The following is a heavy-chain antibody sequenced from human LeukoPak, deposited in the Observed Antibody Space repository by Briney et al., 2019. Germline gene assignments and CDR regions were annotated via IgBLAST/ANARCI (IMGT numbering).Heavy chain of an antibody. V-gene: IGHV3-23*01. CDR1: GFTFSSYA. D-gene: IGHD6-13*01. J-gene: IGHJ4*02. CDR2: ITSGGST. Sequence: GGSLRLSCAASGFTFSSYAMSWVRQAPGKGLEWVSSITSGGSTYYADSVKGRFTISRDNSKNTLYLQMNSLRAEDTAVYYCAKMTTAAAGTFDVDYWGQGTLVTVSS. CDR3: AKMTTAAAGTFDVDY.